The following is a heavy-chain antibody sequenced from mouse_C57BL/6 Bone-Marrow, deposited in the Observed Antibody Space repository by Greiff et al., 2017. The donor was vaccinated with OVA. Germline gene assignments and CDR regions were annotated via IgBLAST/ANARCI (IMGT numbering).Heavy chain of an antibody. D-gene: IGHD2-12*01. V-gene: IGHV2-6-1*01. CDR2: IWSDGST. CDR3: ARHGCLPYEGAMDY. CDR1: GFSLTSYG. Sequence: VKLQESGPGLVAPSQSLSITCTVSGFSLTSYGVHWVRQPPGKGLEWLVVIWSDGSTTYNSALKSRLSISKDNSKSQVFLKMNSLQTDDTAMYYCARHGCLPYEGAMDYWGQGTSVTVSS. J-gene: IGHJ4*01.